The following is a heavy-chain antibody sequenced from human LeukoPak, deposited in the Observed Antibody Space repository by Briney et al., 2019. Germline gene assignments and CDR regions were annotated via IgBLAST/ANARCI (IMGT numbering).Heavy chain of an antibody. Sequence: ASVKVSCKASGYTFTGYYMHWVQQAPGQGLEWMGWINPNSGGTNYAQKFQGRVTMTRDTSISTAYMELSRLRSDDTAVYYCARMFRYDHGDDHFSGWGQGTLVTVSS. CDR2: INPNSGGT. CDR1: GYTFTGYY. D-gene: IGHD5-12*01. J-gene: IGHJ4*02. V-gene: IGHV1-2*02. CDR3: ARMFRYDHGDDHFSG.